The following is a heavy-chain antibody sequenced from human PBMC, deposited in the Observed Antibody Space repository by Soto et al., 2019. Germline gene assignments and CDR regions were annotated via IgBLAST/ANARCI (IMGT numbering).Heavy chain of an antibody. D-gene: IGHD1-26*01. CDR2: ISGSGGRT. CDR3: AIRPVGWDFDL. J-gene: IGHJ2*01. V-gene: IGHV3-23*01. CDR1: GFTFSSYA. Sequence: EVQLLESGGGLVQPGGSLRLSCAASGFTFSSYAMNWVRQAPGKGVEWVSVISGSGGRTYYADAVKGRVTSSRDNPKNTLDLQMDSLRAGATAGYYCAIRPVGWDFDLWGRGTLVTVSS.